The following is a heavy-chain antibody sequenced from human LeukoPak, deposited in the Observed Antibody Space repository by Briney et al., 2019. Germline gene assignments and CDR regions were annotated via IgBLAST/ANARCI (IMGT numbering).Heavy chain of an antibody. J-gene: IGHJ5*02. CDR2: INIGGTNT. CDR1: GFSFSDYY. V-gene: IGHV3-11*01. CDR3: ATDGAGFDT. Sequence: PGGSPRLSCAASGFSFSDYYMSWIRQAPGKGLEWLSYINIGGTNTHYADSVKGRFTISRDNAKKSLDLELTNLRAEDTAVYYCATDGAGFDTWGQGVLVTVSS.